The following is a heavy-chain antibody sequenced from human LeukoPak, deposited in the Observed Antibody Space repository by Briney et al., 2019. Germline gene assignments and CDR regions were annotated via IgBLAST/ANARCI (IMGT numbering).Heavy chain of an antibody. CDR3: ASSPGWEEFRAGNWFDP. D-gene: IGHD1-26*01. CDR1: GFTFSSYG. CDR2: ISSSSSYI. Sequence: AGSLSLSCAASGFTFSSYGLSWVRQAPAKGLEWVSSISSSSSYIYYADSLKGRFTISRDNAKNSLYLQMNSLRAEDTAVYYCASSPGWEEFRAGNWFDPWGQGTLVTVSS. J-gene: IGHJ5*02. V-gene: IGHV3-21*01.